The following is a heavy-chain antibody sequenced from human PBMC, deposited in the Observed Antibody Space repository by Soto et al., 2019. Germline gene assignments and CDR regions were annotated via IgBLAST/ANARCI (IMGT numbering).Heavy chain of an antibody. D-gene: IGHD5-18*01. Sequence: QVQLQQWGAGLLKPSETLSLTCAVYGGSFSGYYWSWIRQPPGKGLEWIGEINHSGSTNYNPSLKSRVTISVHTSKNQFSLKLSSVTAADTAVYYGARGGRYSYGSFDYWGQGTLVTVSS. CDR2: INHSGST. V-gene: IGHV4-34*01. CDR1: GGSFSGYY. J-gene: IGHJ4*02. CDR3: ARGGRYSYGSFDY.